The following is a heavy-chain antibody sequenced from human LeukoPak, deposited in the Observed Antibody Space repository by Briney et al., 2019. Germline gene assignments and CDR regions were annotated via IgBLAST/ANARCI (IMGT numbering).Heavy chain of an antibody. Sequence: GSLILSCVASGFTVRSNYMSWVRPAPGKGLEWVSVIYSGGSTNYADSVKGRFTISRDNSKNTLYLQMNSLRAEDTAVYYCAGDLDSSRWAVGYWGQGTLVTVSS. CDR1: GFTVRSNY. J-gene: IGHJ4*02. D-gene: IGHD6-13*01. V-gene: IGHV3-53*01. CDR3: AGDLDSSRWAVGY. CDR2: IYSGGST.